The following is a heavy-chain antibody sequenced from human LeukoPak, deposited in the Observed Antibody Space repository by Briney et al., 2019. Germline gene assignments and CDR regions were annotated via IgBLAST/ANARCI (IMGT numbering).Heavy chain of an antibody. J-gene: IGHJ5*02. CDR2: IYSGGST. D-gene: IGHD4-17*01. CDR3: AREIHDYGDYWFDP. CDR1: GFTVSSNY. Sequence: GGSLRLSCAASGFTVSSNYMSWVRQAPGKGLEWVSVIYSGGSTYYADSVKGRFTISRDNSKNTLYLQVNSLRAEDTAVYYCAREIHDYGDYWFDPWGQGTLVTVS. V-gene: IGHV3-66*01.